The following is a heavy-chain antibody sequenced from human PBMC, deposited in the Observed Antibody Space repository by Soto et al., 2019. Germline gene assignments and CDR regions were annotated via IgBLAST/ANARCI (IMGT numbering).Heavy chain of an antibody. J-gene: IGHJ4*01. CDR1: GGSISSYY. Sequence: PSETLSLTCTVSGGSISSYYWNWIRQPPGKGLEWIGYVSYSGTTSYNPSLASRVTISLDTSKSQFSLKLTSVTAADTAMYFCARSAVADYYLDHWGQGTLVTVSS. CDR2: VSYSGTT. CDR3: ARSAVADYYLDH. D-gene: IGHD6-19*01. V-gene: IGHV4-59*01.